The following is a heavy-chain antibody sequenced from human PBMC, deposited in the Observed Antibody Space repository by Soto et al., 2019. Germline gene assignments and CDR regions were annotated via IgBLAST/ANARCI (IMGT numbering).Heavy chain of an antibody. V-gene: IGHV1-8*01. D-gene: IGHD6-13*01. J-gene: IGHJ4*02. CDR2: MNANTGNT. Sequence: ASVKVSCKASGYTFTSDDINWVRQATGQGLEWMGWMNANTGNTDYAQKFQGRVTMTRDTSISTAYMELSRLRSDDTAVYYCARVSYSSSWPPDYWGQGTLVTVSS. CDR1: GYTFTSDD. CDR3: ARVSYSSSWPPDY.